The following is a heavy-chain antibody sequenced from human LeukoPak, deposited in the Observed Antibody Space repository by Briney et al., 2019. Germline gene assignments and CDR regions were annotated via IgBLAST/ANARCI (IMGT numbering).Heavy chain of an antibody. CDR2: INAGNGNT. CDR3: AREDSSSGGADY. V-gene: IGHV1-3*01. J-gene: IGHJ4*02. D-gene: IGHD6-13*01. CDR1: GYTFTSYY. Sequence: ASVKVSCKASGYTFTSYYMHWVRQAPGQGLEWMGWINAGNGNTKYSQKFQGRVTITRDTSASTAYMELSSLRSEDTAVYYCAREDSSSGGADYWGQGTLVTVSS.